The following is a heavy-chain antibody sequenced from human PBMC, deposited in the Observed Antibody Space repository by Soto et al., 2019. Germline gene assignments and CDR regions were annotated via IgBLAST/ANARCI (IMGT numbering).Heavy chain of an antibody. CDR1: GYTFTGYY. V-gene: IGHV1-2*04. CDR2: INPNSGGT. J-gene: IGHJ6*03. D-gene: IGHD6-13*01. CDR3: ARSEGIAAAGTVYYYYMDV. Sequence: ASVKVCSKASGYTFTGYYRHWVRQAPGQGLGWMGWINPNSGGTNYAQKFQGWVTMPRDTSISTAYMELSRLRSDDTAVYYCARSEGIAAAGTVYYYYMDVWGKGTTVTVSS.